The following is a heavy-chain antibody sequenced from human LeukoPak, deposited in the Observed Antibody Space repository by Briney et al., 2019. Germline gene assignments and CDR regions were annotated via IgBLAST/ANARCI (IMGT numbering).Heavy chain of an antibody. Sequence: ASVKVSCKASGYSFTGYYMHWVRQAPGQGLEWMGWINPNSGGTKYAQKFKGRVTMTRDTSISTAYMELRSLRSDDTAVYYCARDEATYYYGSGNWFDPWGQGTLVTVSS. D-gene: IGHD3-10*01. CDR1: GYSFTGYY. J-gene: IGHJ5*02. V-gene: IGHV1-2*02. CDR2: INPNSGGT. CDR3: ARDEATYYYGSGNWFDP.